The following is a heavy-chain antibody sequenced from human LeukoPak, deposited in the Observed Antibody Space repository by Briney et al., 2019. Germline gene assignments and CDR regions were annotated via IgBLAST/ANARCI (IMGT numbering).Heavy chain of an antibody. CDR3: ARDRGRGFDP. J-gene: IGHJ5*02. V-gene: IGHV3-7*01. Sequence: PGGSLRLSCAASGFTFSRYWMTWVRQAPGKGLEWVANIKQDGKDKYYVDSVKGRFTISKDNAKNSLYLQMNSLRADDTAAYYCARDRGRGFDPWGQGTLVTVSS. CDR1: GFTFSRYW. CDR2: IKQDGKDK.